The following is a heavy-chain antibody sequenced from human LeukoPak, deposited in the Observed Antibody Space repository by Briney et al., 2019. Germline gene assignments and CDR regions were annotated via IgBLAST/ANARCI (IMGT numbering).Heavy chain of an antibody. CDR1: GYSISSGYY. J-gene: IGHJ4*02. CDR3: ARGVSSSFFETPFDY. D-gene: IGHD6-6*01. V-gene: IGHV4-38-2*02. Sequence: SETLSLTCIVSGYSISSGYYWGWIRQPPGKGLEWIGSIYHSGSTYYNPSLKSRVTISVDTSKNQFSLKLSSVTAADTAVYYCARGVSSSFFETPFDYWGQGTLVTVSS. CDR2: IYHSGST.